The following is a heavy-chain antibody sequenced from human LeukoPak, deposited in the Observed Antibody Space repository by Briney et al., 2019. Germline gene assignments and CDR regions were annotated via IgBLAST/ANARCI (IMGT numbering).Heavy chain of an antibody. CDR1: GYSISSGYY. Sequence: SETLSLTCTVSGYSISSGYYWGWIRQPPGKGLEWIGSIYHSGSTYYNLSLKSRVTISVDTSKDQFSLKLSSVTAADTAVYYCARIKFGGDNYYYYYMDVWNKGTTVTVSS. CDR2: IYHSGST. D-gene: IGHD3-10*01. J-gene: IGHJ6*03. CDR3: ARIKFGGDNYYYYYMDV. V-gene: IGHV4-38-2*02.